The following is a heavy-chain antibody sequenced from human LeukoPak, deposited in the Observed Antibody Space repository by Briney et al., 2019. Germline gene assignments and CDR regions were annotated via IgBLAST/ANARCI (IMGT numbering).Heavy chain of an antibody. CDR2: INPNSGGT. Sequence: GASVKVSCKASGYTFTGYYIHWVRQAPGQGLEWMGWINPNSGGTNYAQKFQGRVTVTRDTSISTAYMELSSLRYDDTAVYYCARGDYRDGMDVWGQGTTVTVSS. CDR1: GYTFTGYY. V-gene: IGHV1-2*02. D-gene: IGHD4-11*01. CDR3: ARGDYRDGMDV. J-gene: IGHJ6*02.